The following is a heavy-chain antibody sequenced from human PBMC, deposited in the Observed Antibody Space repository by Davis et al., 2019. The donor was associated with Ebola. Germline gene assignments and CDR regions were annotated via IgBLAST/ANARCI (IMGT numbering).Heavy chain of an antibody. J-gene: IGHJ4*02. V-gene: IGHV3-23*01. CDR1: GFTFSSYA. D-gene: IGHD3-3*01. CDR3: ARRGEITIFGVVIIGFDY. CDR2: ISGSGGST. Sequence: GESLKISCAASGFTFSSYAMSWVRQAPGKGLEWVSAISGSGGSTYYADSVKGRFTISRDNSKNTLYLQMNSLRAEDTAVYYCARRGEITIFGVVIIGFDYWGQGTLVTVSS.